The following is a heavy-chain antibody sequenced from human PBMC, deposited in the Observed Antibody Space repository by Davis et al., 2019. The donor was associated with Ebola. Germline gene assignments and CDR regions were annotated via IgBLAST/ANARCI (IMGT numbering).Heavy chain of an antibody. J-gene: IGHJ6*02. V-gene: IGHV3-53*04. CDR2: VYRDGTT. D-gene: IGHD1-7*01. CDR1: EFTVSRNY. Sequence: GASLNISCAAAEFTVSRNYMTWVRQAPGKGLQWVSTVYRDGTTYYADSVKGRFTVSRHSSENTLYLQMNGLRREDTAVYYCTGNWIYGSGMDVWGPGTTVTVSS. CDR3: TGNWIYGSGMDV.